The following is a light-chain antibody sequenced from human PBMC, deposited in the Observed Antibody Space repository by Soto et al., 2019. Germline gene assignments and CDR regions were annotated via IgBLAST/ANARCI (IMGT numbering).Light chain of an antibody. J-gene: IGLJ2*01. CDR2: DDN. CDR3: SSSTSSSTLV. CDR1: SSDVGGYNY. Sequence: QSALTQPASVSGSPGQSITISCTGTSSDVGGYNYVSWYQQHPGKAPKLMIYDDNNRPSGVSNRFSGSKSGNTASLTISGLQAEDEADYYCSSSTSSSTLVFGGGTKLTVL. V-gene: IGLV2-14*01.